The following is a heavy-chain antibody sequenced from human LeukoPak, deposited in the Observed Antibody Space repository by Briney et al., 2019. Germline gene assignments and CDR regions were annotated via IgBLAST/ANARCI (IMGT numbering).Heavy chain of an antibody. V-gene: IGHV4-59*01. J-gene: IGHJ4*02. CDR1: GGSISSYY. D-gene: IGHD3-10*01. Sequence: SETLSLTCTVSGGSISSYYWSWIRQPPGKGLEWIGYIYYSGSTNYNPSLKSRVTISVDTSKNQFSLKLSSVTAADTAVYYCARFRYYGVLFDYWGQGTLVTVSS. CDR2: IYYSGST. CDR3: ARFRYYGVLFDY.